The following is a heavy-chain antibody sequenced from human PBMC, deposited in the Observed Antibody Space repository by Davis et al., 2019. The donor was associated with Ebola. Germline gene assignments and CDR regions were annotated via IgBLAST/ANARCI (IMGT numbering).Heavy chain of an antibody. J-gene: IGHJ4*02. CDR1: GYTFTSYG. CDR3: ARGPYCSGSTCYSQYFDY. Sequence: ASVKVSCKASGYTFTSYGISWVRQAPGQGLEWMGWISAYNGNTNYAQKLQGRVTMTTDTSTSTAYMELRSLRSDDTAVYHCARGPYCSGSTCYSQYFDYWGQGTLVTVSS. D-gene: IGHD2-2*01. V-gene: IGHV1-18*01. CDR2: ISAYNGNT.